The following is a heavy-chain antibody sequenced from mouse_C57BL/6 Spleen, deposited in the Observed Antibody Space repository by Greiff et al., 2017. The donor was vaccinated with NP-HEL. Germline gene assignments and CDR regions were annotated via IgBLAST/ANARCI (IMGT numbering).Heavy chain of an antibody. D-gene: IGHD1-1*01. CDR1: GYTFTSYW. V-gene: IGHV1-69*01. CDR2: IDPSDSYT. Sequence: QVQLQQPEAELVMPGASVKLSCKASGYTFTSYWMHWVKQRPGQGLEWIGEIDPSDSYTNYNQKFKGKSTLTVDKSSSTAYMQLSSLTSEDSAVYYCALITTVVAHYFDYWGQGTTLTVSS. CDR3: ALITTVVAHYFDY. J-gene: IGHJ2*01.